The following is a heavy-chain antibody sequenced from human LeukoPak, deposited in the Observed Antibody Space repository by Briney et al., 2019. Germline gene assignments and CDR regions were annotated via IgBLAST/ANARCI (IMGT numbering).Heavy chain of an antibody. CDR3: ANLLGGSGSYLGAFDI. Sequence: GGSLRLSCAASGFTFSSYGMHWVRQAPGKGLEWVAVISYDGSNKYYADSVKGRFTISRDNSKDTLYLQMNSLRAEDTAVYYCANLLGGSGSYLGAFDIWGQGTMVTVSS. V-gene: IGHV3-30*18. CDR2: ISYDGSNK. CDR1: GFTFSSYG. J-gene: IGHJ3*02. D-gene: IGHD3-10*01.